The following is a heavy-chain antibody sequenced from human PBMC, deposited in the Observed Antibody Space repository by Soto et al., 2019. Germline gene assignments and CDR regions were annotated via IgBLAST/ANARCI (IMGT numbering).Heavy chain of an antibody. D-gene: IGHD3-22*01. J-gene: IGHJ3*01. CDR2: IYYSGST. V-gene: IGHV4-59*01. CDR1: GGSISSYY. CDR3: ARAQYYDDSSGYLRVRCSSPFDL. Sequence: SETLCVTCTVSGGSISSYYWSWIRQPPGKGLEWIGYIYYSGSTNYNPSLKSRVTISVDTSKNQFSLKLSSVTAADTAVYYCARAQYYDDSSGYLRVRCSSPFDLAGQVT.